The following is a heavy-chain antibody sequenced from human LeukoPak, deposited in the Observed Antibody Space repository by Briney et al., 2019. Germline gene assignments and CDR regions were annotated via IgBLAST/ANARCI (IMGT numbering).Heavy chain of an antibody. CDR2: IYSGGST. J-gene: IGHJ4*02. Sequence: GGSLRLSCAASGFTVSSNYMSWVRQAPGKGLEWVSVIYSGGSTYYANSVKGRFTISRDNSKNTLYLQMNSLRAEDTAVYYCARGGNSSGYYWGPVDYWGQGTLVTVSS. V-gene: IGHV3-53*01. CDR3: ARGGNSSGYYWGPVDY. CDR1: GFTVSSNY. D-gene: IGHD3-22*01.